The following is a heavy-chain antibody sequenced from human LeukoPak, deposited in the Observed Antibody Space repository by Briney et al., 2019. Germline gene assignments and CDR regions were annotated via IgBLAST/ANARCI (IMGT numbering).Heavy chain of an antibody. J-gene: IGHJ5*02. D-gene: IGHD2-21*02. V-gene: IGHV4-59*01. Sequence: PSETLSLTCTVSGGSISRYYWSWIRQPPGKGLEWIGFMHDDGRTNYNPSLTSRVSLSIDKSTNEFSLNLRSVTAADTAVYYCARVFRGAVTANWFDIWGQGTLVTVSA. CDR1: GGSISRYY. CDR3: ARVFRGAVTANWFDI. CDR2: MHDDGRT.